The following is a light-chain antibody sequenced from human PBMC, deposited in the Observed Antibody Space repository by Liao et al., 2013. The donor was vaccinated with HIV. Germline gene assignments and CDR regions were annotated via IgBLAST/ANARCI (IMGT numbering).Light chain of an antibody. V-gene: IGLV3-1*01. J-gene: IGLJ2*01. CDR1: KLGDKY. Sequence: SYELTQPPSVSVSPGQTASITCSGDKLGDKYACWYQQKPGQSPVLVIYQDNKRPSGIPERFSGSNSGNTATLTIGRVEAGDEADYYCQVWDEGTYLIVFGGGTKLTVL. CDR3: QVWDEGTYLIV. CDR2: QDN.